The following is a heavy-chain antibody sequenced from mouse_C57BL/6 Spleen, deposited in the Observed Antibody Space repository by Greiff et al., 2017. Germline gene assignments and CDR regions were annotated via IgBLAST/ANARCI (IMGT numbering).Heavy chain of an antibody. CDR1: GFSFTGYV. Sequence: EVKLVESGPELVKPGDSVKISCKASGFSFTGYVMNWVMQSHGKSLEWIGRINPYNGDTFYNQKFKGKATLTVDKSSSSALMELRSLTTEDSSVYYCARLEDDDGPWGQGTLVTVSA. D-gene: IGHD2-4*01. CDR2: INPYNGDT. J-gene: IGHJ3*01. CDR3: ARLEDDDGP. V-gene: IGHV1-20*01.